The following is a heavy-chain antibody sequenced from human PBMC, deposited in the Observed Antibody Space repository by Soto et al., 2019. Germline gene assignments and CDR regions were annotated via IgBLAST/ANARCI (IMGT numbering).Heavy chain of an antibody. CDR2: IKSDGSDT. CDR1: GFTFSSYW. Sequence: ELQLGESGGGLVQPGGSLRLSCAASGFTFSSYWMHWVRQAPGKGLVWVSRIKSDGSDTSYADYVKGRFTISSEIAKMTVYVKVSGLGAELAAVYNCVRVACGHLGGWGQGTGVTVAS. J-gene: IGHJ4*02. V-gene: IGHV3-74*01. CDR3: VRVACGHLGG.